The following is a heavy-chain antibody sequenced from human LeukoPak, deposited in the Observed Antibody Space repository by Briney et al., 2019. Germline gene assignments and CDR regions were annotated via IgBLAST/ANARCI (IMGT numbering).Heavy chain of an antibody. CDR2: IGINSSYI. CDR3: ARGSSNIAGRNNWFDP. CDR1: EFTFRSYS. Sequence: GGSLRLSCVDSEFTFRSYSMSWVREAPGKELEWVSSIGINSSYIYYADSVKGRFTISRDNSKNTLYLQMNSLRAEDTAVYYCARGSSNIAGRNNWFDPWGQGTLVTVSS. D-gene: IGHD6-6*01. V-gene: IGHV3-21*04. J-gene: IGHJ5*02.